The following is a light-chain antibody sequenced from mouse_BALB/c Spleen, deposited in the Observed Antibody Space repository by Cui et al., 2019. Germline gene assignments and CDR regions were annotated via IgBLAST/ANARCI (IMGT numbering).Light chain of an antibody. Sequence: DIQMTQSQSSLSSSLGGKVTITSKASLDINKYIAWYQNKPGKRPRLLIHDTSTLQPGIPSRFSGRWCGRDYFFSISNLEHEDIATYYCLQYDKLWTFGGGTKLEIK. J-gene: IGKJ1*01. CDR2: DTS. CDR1: LDINKY. CDR3: LQYDKLWT. V-gene: IGKV19-93*01.